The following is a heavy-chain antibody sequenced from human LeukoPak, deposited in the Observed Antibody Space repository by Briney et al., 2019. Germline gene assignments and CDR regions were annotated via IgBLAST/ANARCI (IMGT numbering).Heavy chain of an antibody. CDR2: ISYDGSNK. Sequence: PGGSLRLSCAASGFTFSSYAMHWVRQAPGKGLEWVAVISYDGSNKYYADSVKGRFTISRDNSKNSLYLQMNSLRAEDTAVYYCARDSLGGSSSWYLDYWGQGTLVTVSS. D-gene: IGHD6-13*01. CDR3: ARDSLGGSSSWYLDY. J-gene: IGHJ4*02. V-gene: IGHV3-30-3*01. CDR1: GFTFSSYA.